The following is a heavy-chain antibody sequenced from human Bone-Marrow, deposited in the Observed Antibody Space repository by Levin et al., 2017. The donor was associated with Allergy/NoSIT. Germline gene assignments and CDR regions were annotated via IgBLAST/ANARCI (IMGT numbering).Heavy chain of an antibody. CDR3: ARRGTRDYYYYMDV. CDR2: IYPGDADT. V-gene: IGHV5-51*01. CDR1: GYSFTSYW. D-gene: IGHD1-1*01. J-gene: IGHJ6*03. Sequence: GGSLRLSCKDSGYSFTSYWIGWVRQMPGKGLEWMGIIYPGDADTRYSPSFQGQVTISVDKSISTAYLQWSGLKASDTAMYYCARRGTRDYYYYMDVWGKGTTVTVSS.